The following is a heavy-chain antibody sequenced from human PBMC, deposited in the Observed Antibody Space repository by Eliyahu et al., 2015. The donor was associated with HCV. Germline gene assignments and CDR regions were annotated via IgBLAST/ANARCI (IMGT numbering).Heavy chain of an antibody. Sequence: EVQLVESGGGLVQPGGSLRLSCSAXGFXFXXXAMPWVRQAPGKGLEYVSAISSNGGSTYYADSVKGRFTISRDNSKNTLYLQMSSLRAEDTAVYYCVKEVVPAASPYYYYYGMDVWGQGTTVTVSS. CDR1: GFXFXXXA. CDR3: VKEVVPAASPYYYYYGMDV. J-gene: IGHJ6*02. V-gene: IGHV3-64D*08. D-gene: IGHD2-2*01. CDR2: ISSNGGST.